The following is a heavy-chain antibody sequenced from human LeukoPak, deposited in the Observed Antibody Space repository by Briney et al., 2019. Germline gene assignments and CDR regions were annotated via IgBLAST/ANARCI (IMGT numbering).Heavy chain of an antibody. D-gene: IGHD3-16*01. CDR1: GGSISSGSYY. J-gene: IGHJ4*02. CDR3: GRDSVWGSYNYFDY. V-gene: IGHV4-61*02. CDR2: IYTSGST. Sequence: SQTLSLTCTVSGGSISSGSYYWSWIRQPAGKGLEWIGRIYTSGSTNYNPSLKSRVTISVDTSKNQFSLKLSSVTAADTAVYYCGRDSVWGSYNYFDYWGQGTLVTVSS.